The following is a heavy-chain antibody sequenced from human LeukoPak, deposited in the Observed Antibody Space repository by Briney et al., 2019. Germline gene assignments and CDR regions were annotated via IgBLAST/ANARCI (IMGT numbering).Heavy chain of an antibody. J-gene: IGHJ4*02. D-gene: IGHD6-13*01. V-gene: IGHV4-34*01. CDR2: INHSGST. CDR1: GGSFSGYY. Sequence: SETLSLTCAVYGGSFSGYYWSWIRQPPGKGLEWIGEINHSGSTNYNPSLKSRVTISVDTSKNQFSLKLGSVTAADTAVYYCAIRLAAAVDYWGQGTLVTVSS. CDR3: AIRLAAAVDY.